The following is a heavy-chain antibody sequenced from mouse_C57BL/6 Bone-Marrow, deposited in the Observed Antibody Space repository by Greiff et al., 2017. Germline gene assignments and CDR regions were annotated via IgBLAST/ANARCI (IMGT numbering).Heavy chain of an antibody. CDR3: ARRWDAMDY. CDR2: IDPSDSYT. J-gene: IGHJ4*01. Sequence: VQLQQPGAELVMPGASVKLSCKASGYTFTSYWMHWVKQRPGPGLAWIGEIDPSDSYTNYNQKFKGKSTLTVDKSSSPAYMQLSSQTSEDSAVYYCARRWDAMDYWGQGTTVTVSS. CDR1: GYTFTSYW. D-gene: IGHD2-3*01. V-gene: IGHV1-69*01.